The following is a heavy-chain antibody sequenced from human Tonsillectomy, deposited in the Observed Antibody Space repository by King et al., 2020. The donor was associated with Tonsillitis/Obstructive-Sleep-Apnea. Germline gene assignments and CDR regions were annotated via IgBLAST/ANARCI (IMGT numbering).Heavy chain of an antibody. CDR3: ARVGGNDAFDI. CDR2: ISSYVDST. J-gene: IGHJ3*02. CDR1: GFTFSDYA. Sequence: DVQLVESGEGLVQPGGSLRLSCAASGFTFSDYAMHWVRQAPGKGLEYVSAISSYVDSTYYADSVKGRFTISRDNSKNTLYLQMGSLRAEDMAVYYCARVGGNDAFDIWGQGTMVTVSS. V-gene: IGHV3-64*02.